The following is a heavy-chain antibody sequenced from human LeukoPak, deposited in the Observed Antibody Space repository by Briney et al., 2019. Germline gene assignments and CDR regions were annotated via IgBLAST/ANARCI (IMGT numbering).Heavy chain of an antibody. Sequence: GGSLRLSCAASGFTFSTFAMTWVRQAPGKELEWVSSFSFNGESTYYADSAKGRFTISRDNSKNTLYLQMNSLRAEDTAVYYCAKGGYSNGRYYYYYMDVWGEGTTVTVSS. CDR2: FSFNGEST. CDR3: AKGGYSNGRYYYYYMDV. J-gene: IGHJ6*03. V-gene: IGHV3-23*01. D-gene: IGHD5-18*01. CDR1: GFTFSTFA.